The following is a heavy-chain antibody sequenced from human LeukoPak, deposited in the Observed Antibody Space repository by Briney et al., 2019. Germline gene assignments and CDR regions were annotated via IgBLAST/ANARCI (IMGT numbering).Heavy chain of an antibody. Sequence: SETLSLTCTVSGGSISSSSYYWGWIRQPPGKGLEWIGSIYYSGSTYYNPSLKSGVTISVDTSKNQFSLKLSSVTAADTAVYYCARYMFQGYDFWSGYAVYYYGMDVWGQGTTVTVSS. D-gene: IGHD3-3*01. V-gene: IGHV4-39*01. CDR2: IYYSGST. J-gene: IGHJ6*02. CDR1: GGSISSSSYY. CDR3: ARYMFQGYDFWSGYAVYYYGMDV.